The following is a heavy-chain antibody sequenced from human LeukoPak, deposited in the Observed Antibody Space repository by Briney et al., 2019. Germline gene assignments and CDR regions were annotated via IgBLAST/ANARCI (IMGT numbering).Heavy chain of an antibody. CDR2: IRYDGSNK. D-gene: IGHD3-16*01. V-gene: IGHV3-30*02. J-gene: IGHJ4*02. Sequence: GRSLRLSCAASGFTFSSSGMHCVRQAPGKGLEWVAFIRYDGSNKYYADSVKGRFTISRDNSKNTLYLQMNSLRAEDTAVYYCAKDWVLDYWGRGTLVTVSS. CDR1: GFTFSSSG. CDR3: AKDWVLDY.